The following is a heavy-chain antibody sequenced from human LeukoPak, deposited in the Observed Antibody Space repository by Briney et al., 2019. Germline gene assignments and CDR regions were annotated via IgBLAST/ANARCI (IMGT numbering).Heavy chain of an antibody. CDR3: ARGKNTAMVREPFDY. Sequence: SETLSLTCTVSGGSISSGDYYWSWIRQPPGKGLEWIGYIYYSGSTYYNPSLKSRVTISVDTSKNQFSLKLSSVTAADTAVYYCARGKNTAMVREPFDYWGQGTLVTVSS. CDR1: GGSISSGDYY. D-gene: IGHD5-18*01. V-gene: IGHV4-30-4*01. CDR2: IYYSGST. J-gene: IGHJ4*02.